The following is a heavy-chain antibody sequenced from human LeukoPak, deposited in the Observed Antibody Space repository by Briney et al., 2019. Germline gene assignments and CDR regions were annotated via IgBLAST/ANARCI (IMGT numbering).Heavy chain of an antibody. Sequence: SVKVSCKSSGGTFISYAISWVRQAPGQGLEWMGGIIPIFGTANYAQKFQGSVTITTDESTSTAYMELSSLRSEDTAVYYCARGGSELYYYYYMDVWGKGTTVTVSS. CDR2: IIPIFGTA. CDR3: ARGGSELYYYYYMDV. V-gene: IGHV1-69*05. D-gene: IGHD1-26*01. J-gene: IGHJ6*03. CDR1: GGTFISYA.